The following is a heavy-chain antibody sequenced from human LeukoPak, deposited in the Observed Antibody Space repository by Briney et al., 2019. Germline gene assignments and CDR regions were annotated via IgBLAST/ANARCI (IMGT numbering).Heavy chain of an antibody. CDR1: GFTVSSNY. D-gene: IGHD3-3*01. J-gene: IGHJ6*02. CDR2: IYSGGST. V-gene: IGHV3-53*01. Sequence: GGSLRLSCAASGFTVSSNYMSWVRQAPGKGLEWVSAIYSGGSTYYADSVKGRFTISRDNSKNTLYLQMNSLRAEDTAVYYCAREAVSRGFWSGYYTEDLYYYYYGMDVWGQGTTVTVSS. CDR3: AREAVSRGFWSGYYTEDLYYYYYGMDV.